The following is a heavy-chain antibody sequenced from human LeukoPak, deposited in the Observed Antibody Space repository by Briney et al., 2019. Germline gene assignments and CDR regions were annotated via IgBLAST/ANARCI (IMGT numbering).Heavy chain of an antibody. V-gene: IGHV1-69*13. D-gene: IGHD2-2*01. CDR1: GGTFSSYA. J-gene: IGHJ4*01. CDR2: IIPIFGTA. CDR3: ARGLGYCSSTSCPFDY. Sequence: ASVKVSCKASGGTFSSYAISWVRQAPGQGLEWMGGIIPIFGTANYAQKFQGRVTITADESTSTAYMELSSLRSEDTAVYYCARGLGYCSSTSCPFDYWGHGTLVTVSS.